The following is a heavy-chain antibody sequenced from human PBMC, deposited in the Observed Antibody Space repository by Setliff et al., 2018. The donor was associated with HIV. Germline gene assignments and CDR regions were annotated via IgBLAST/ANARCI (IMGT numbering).Heavy chain of an antibody. CDR3: ARRIDNSGSFPDKNWFDT. CDR2: IFSSGST. J-gene: IGHJ5*02. D-gene: IGHD3-10*01. CDR1: GGSISSYC. V-gene: IGHV4-4*09. Sequence: PSETLSLTCTVSGGSISSYCWNWIRQSPGRGLEWIGFIFSSGSTKYNPSLQSRVTMSIDTSKNPFSLKLTSVTAADTAVYYCARRIDNSGSFPDKNWFDTWGQGSLVTVSS.